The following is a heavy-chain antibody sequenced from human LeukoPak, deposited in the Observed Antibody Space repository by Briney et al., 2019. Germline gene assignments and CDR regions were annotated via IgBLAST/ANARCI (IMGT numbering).Heavy chain of an antibody. V-gene: IGHV3-21*01. CDR1: GFTFSNYN. CDR3: ARGYLSSTRTDYFDY. D-gene: IGHD6-13*01. CDR2: ISSSSSYI. Sequence: GGSLRLSCAASGFTFSNYNMNWVRQAPGKGLEWVSSISSSSSYIYYADSVKGRFTISRDNSKNTLYLQMNSLRAEDTAVYYCARGYLSSTRTDYFDYWGQGTLVTVSS. J-gene: IGHJ4*02.